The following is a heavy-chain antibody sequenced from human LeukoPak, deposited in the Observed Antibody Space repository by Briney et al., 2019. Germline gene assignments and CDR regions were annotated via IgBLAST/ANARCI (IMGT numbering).Heavy chain of an antibody. J-gene: IGHJ4*02. CDR2: IASETYGGTA. CDR1: GGSMSSYY. V-gene: IGHV3-49*04. Sequence: LSLTCTVSGGSMSSYYWSWVRQAPGKGLEWVGFIASETYGGTAEYAASVKGRFTISRDDSKSIAYLQMNSLKTEDTAVYYCTRDQTPYYWGQGTLVTVSS. CDR3: TRDQTPYY.